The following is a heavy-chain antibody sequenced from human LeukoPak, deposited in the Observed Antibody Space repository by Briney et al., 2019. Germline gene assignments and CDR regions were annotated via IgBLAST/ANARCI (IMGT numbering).Heavy chain of an antibody. V-gene: IGHV3-30*18. Sequence: PGGSLRLSCAASGYTFNRYGMHWVRQAPGKGLEWVAFILFDGSNKEYADSVKGRFTISRDNSKNTVYLQMNSLRAEDTAVYYCAKGRGYQPLLRYFDYWGQGTLVTVSS. CDR3: AKGRGYQPLLRYFDY. CDR1: GYTFNRYG. CDR2: ILFDGSNK. J-gene: IGHJ4*02. D-gene: IGHD2-2*01.